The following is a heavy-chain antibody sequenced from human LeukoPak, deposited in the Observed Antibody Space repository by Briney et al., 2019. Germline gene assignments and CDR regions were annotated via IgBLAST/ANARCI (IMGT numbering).Heavy chain of an antibody. D-gene: IGHD2-15*01. V-gene: IGHV1-58*01. CDR1: GFTFTSSA. Sequence: SVKVSCKASGFTFTSSAVQWVRQARGQRLEWIGWTVVGSGNTNYAQKFQERVTITRDMSTSTAYMELSSLRSEDTAVYYCAALVVVAATSYYGMDVWGQGTTVTVSS. J-gene: IGHJ6*02. CDR3: AALVVVAATSYYGMDV. CDR2: TVVGSGNT.